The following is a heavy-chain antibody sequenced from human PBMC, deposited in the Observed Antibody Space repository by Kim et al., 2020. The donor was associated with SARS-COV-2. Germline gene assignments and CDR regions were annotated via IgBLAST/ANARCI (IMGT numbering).Heavy chain of an antibody. V-gene: IGHV3-66*01. J-gene: IGHJ3*02. CDR2: T. D-gene: IGHD3-16*01. Sequence: TYDADSVKGRFTISRDNAKNTLYLQMNSLRAEDTAVYYCARVMILGAFDIWGQGTMVTVSS. CDR3: ARVMILGAFDI.